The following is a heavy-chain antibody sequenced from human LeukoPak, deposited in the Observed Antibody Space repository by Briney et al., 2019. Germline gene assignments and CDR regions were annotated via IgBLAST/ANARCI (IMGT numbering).Heavy chain of an antibody. D-gene: IGHD1-26*01. CDR2: IYSGGST. V-gene: IGHV3-23*03. CDR1: GFTFSSYA. CDR3: VCRIGGAPQ. J-gene: IGHJ4*02. Sequence: GGSLRVSCAASGFTFSSYAMSWVRQAPGKGLEWVSVIYSGGSTYYADSVKGRFTISRDNSKNTLYLQMNSLRADDTAVYYCVCRIGGAPQWGQGTLVTVSS.